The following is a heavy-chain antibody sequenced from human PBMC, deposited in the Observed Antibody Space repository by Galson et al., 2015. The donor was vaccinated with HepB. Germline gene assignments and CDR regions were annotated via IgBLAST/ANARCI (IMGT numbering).Heavy chain of an antibody. CDR3: ARGYYDSSGYYPPDY. D-gene: IGHD3-22*01. Sequence: SGAEVKKPGESLKISCKGSGYSFTSYWIGWVRQMPGKGLEWMGIIYPGDSDARYSPSFQGQVTISADKSISTAYLQWSSLKASDTAMYYCARGYYDSSGYYPPDYWGQGTLVTVSS. CDR1: GYSFTSYW. J-gene: IGHJ4*02. V-gene: IGHV5-51*01. CDR2: IYPGDSDA.